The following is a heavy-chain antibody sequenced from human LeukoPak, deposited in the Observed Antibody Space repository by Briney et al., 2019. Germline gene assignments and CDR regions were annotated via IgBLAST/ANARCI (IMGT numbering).Heavy chain of an antibody. CDR1: GFSISTYY. Sequence: SETLSLTCTVSGFSISTYYWSWIRQSPGKGLEWIGSIYYSGSTNYNPSLKSRVTISVDTSKNQFSLELSSVTAADTAVYYCAVNLTKHTFDIWGQGTMVTVSS. CDR3: AVNLTKHTFDI. J-gene: IGHJ3*02. CDR2: IYYSGST. V-gene: IGHV4-59*08. D-gene: IGHD1-1*01.